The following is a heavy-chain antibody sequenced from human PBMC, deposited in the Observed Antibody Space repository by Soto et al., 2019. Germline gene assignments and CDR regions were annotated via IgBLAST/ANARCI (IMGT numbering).Heavy chain of an antibody. J-gene: IGHJ4*02. CDR3: ARTVLSDFDY. CDR1: GASISGGDWF. D-gene: IGHD4-4*01. CDR2: IYHTGST. Sequence: QVQLQESGPGLVKPSQTLSLTCTISGASISGGDWFWSWIRQPPGKGLEWLGYIYHTGSTSYSPSLKSRLLISVDTSKNQVSQQLDSVTAADTAVYFCARTVLSDFDYWGQGIRVAVSS. V-gene: IGHV4-30-4*01.